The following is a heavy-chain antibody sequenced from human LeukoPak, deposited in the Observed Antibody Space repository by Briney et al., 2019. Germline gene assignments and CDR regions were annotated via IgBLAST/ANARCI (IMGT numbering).Heavy chain of an antibody. V-gene: IGHV4-31*11. CDR3: ARAAGIAAAGYYYYGMDV. J-gene: IGHJ6*02. D-gene: IGHD6-13*01. CDR1: GGSFSGYY. CDR2: IYYSGST. Sequence: SETLSLTCAVYGGSFSGYYWSWIRQHPGRGLEWIGYIYYSGSTYYNPSLKSRVTISVDTSKNQFSLKLSSVTAADTAVYYCARAAGIAAAGYYYYGMDVWGQGTTVTVSS.